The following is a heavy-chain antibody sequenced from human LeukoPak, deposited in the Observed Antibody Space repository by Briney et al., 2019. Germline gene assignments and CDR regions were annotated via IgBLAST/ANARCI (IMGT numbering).Heavy chain of an antibody. J-gene: IGHJ5*02. V-gene: IGHV3-66*01. Sequence: GGSLRLSCAASGLPFNTYSMTWVRQAPGKGLEWVSVIYSGGSTYYADSVKGRFTISRDNSKNTLYLQMNSLRAEDTAVYYCARDSAVTTSLRPFDPWGQGTLVTVSS. CDR3: ARDSAVTTSLRPFDP. CDR1: GLPFNTYS. D-gene: IGHD4-17*01. CDR2: IYSGGST.